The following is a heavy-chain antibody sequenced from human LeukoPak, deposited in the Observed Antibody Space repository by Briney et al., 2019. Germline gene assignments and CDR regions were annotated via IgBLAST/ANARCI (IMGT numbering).Heavy chain of an antibody. V-gene: IGHV1-69*05. Sequence: SVKVSRKASGGTFSSYAISWVRQAPGRGLEWMGGIIPIFGTANYAQKFQGRVTITTDESTSTAYMELSSLRSEDTAVYYCAREVAAAGLDAFDIWGQGTMVTVSS. D-gene: IGHD6-13*01. CDR2: IIPIFGTA. CDR1: GGTFSSYA. J-gene: IGHJ3*02. CDR3: AREVAAAGLDAFDI.